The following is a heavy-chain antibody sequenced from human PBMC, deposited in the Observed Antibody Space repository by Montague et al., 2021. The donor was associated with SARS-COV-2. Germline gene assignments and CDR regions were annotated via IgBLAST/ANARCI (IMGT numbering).Heavy chain of an antibody. D-gene: IGHD3-22*01. V-gene: IGHV4-39*01. CDR2: IYYSGST. CDR1: GGSISSSSHY. CDR3: ASPTYYYDSSGSDAFDI. Sequence: SETLSLTCTASGGSISSSSHYWGWLRQPPGKGLEWIGSIYYSGSTYYNPSLKSRVTISVDTSKNQFSLKPSSVTAADTAVYYCASPTYYYDSSGSDAFDIWGQGTMVTVSS. J-gene: IGHJ3*02.